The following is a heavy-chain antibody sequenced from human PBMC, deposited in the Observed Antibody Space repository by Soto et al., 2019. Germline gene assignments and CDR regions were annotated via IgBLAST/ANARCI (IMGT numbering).Heavy chain of an antibody. CDR1: GGSISSGDYY. D-gene: IGHD3-10*01. J-gene: IGHJ6*02. Sequence: QVQLQESGPGLVKPSQTLSLTCTVSGGSISSGDYYWSWIRQPPGKGLEWIGYIYYSGSTYYNPSLKSRVTISVDTSKNQFSLKLSSVTAADTAVYYCAARFGDLGYYYGMDVGGQGTTVTVSS. V-gene: IGHV4-30-4*01. CDR3: AARFGDLGYYYGMDV. CDR2: IYYSGST.